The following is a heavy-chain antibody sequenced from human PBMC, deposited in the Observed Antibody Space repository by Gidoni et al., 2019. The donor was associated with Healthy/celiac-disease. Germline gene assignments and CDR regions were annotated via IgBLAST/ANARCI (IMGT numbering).Heavy chain of an antibody. J-gene: IGHJ6*03. Sequence: QLQLQESGPGLVKPSETLSLTCTVSGGSISSSSYYWGWIRQPPGKGLEWIGSIYYSGSTYYNPSLKSRVTISVDTSKNQFSLKLSSVTAADTAVYYCAREYSSGFYYYYYYMDVWGKGTTVTVSS. CDR3: AREYSSGFYYYYYYMDV. V-gene: IGHV4-39*02. D-gene: IGHD6-19*01. CDR2: IYYSGST. CDR1: GGSISSSSYY.